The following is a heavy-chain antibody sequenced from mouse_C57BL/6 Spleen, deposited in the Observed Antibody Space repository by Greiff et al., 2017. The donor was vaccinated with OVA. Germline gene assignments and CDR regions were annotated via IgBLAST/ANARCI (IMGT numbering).Heavy chain of an antibody. CDR2: INYDGSST. V-gene: IGHV5-16*01. CDR3: ARVYDYDGGADY. D-gene: IGHD2-4*01. CDR1: GFTFSDYY. J-gene: IGHJ2*01. Sequence: EVMLVESEGGLVQPGSSMKLSCTASGFTFSDYYMAWVRQVPEKGLEWVANINYDGSSTYYLDSLKSRFIISRDNAKNILYLQMSSLKSEDTATYYCARVYDYDGGADYWGQGTTLTVSS.